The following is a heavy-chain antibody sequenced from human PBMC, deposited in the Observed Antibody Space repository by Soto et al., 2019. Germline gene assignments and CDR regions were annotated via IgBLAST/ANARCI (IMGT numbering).Heavy chain of an antibody. J-gene: IGHJ4*02. D-gene: IGHD6-13*01. CDR1: GFTFSSYG. CDR3: AKLTGSSRHRVHY. CDR2: ISYDGSNK. Sequence: QVQLVESGGGVVQPGRSLRLSCAASGFTFSSYGMHWVRQAPGKGLEWVAVISYDGSNKYYADSVKGRFTISRDNSKNTLYLQMNSLRAEDWPVHCCAKLTGSSRHRVHYWGQGTLVTVSS. V-gene: IGHV3-30*18.